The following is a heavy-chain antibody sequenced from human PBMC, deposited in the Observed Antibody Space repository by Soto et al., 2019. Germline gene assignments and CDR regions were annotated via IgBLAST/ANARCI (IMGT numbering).Heavy chain of an antibody. V-gene: IGHV4-30-4*01. CDR2: IYYSGST. CDR3: ARARYYYDSSGYPTGFGY. CDR1: GGSISSGDYY. D-gene: IGHD3-22*01. J-gene: IGHJ4*02. Sequence: QVQLQEAGPGLVKPSQTLSLTCTVSGGSISSGDYYWSWIRQPPGKGLEWIGYIYYSGSTYYNPSGKTLDTISVDTSKSQFSLWLSSVAAADPDVYDCARARYYYDSSGYPTGFGYWGQGTLVTVST.